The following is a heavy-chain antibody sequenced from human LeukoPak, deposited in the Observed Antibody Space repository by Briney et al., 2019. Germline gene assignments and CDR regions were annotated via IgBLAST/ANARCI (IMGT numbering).Heavy chain of an antibody. CDR3: ARARRYLSN. D-gene: IGHD3-9*01. Sequence: SGTLSLTCAVSGGSISSSNWWSWVRQPPGKGLEWIGEINHSGSTNYNPSLKSRVTISVDTSKNQFSLKLSSVTAADTAVYYCARARRYLSNWGQGTLVTVSS. V-gene: IGHV4-4*02. CDR2: INHSGST. J-gene: IGHJ4*02. CDR1: GGSISSSNW.